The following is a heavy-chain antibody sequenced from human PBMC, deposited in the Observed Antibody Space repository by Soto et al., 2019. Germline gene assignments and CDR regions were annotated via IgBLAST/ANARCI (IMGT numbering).Heavy chain of an antibody. V-gene: IGHV4-39*07. CDR1: GDSMTSSSYY. CDR3: ARVGYCSGGSCYPGFKWFDP. D-gene: IGHD2-15*01. CDR2: IYYSERTSYNSGST. Sequence: KPSETLSLTCTVSGDSMTSSSYYWGWIRQPPGKGLEWIGSIYYSERTSYNSGSTYYSPSLKSRVTISGDTSKSQFSLKLSSVTAADTAVYYCARVGYCSGGSCYPGFKWFDPWGQGTLVTVSS. J-gene: IGHJ5*02.